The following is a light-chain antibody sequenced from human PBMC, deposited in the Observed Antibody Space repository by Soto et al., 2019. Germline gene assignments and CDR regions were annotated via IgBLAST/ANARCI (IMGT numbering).Light chain of an antibody. CDR1: QSVSSSY. J-gene: IGKJ1*01. CDR2: GAS. Sequence: EIVLTRSPGTLSLSPGERATLSCRASQSVSSSYLAWYQQKPGQAPRLXIYGASRRATGIPDRFSGSGSGTEFTLTISRLEPEDFAVYYCQQYGSSKWTFGQGTKVDIK. CDR3: QQYGSSKWT. V-gene: IGKV3-20*01.